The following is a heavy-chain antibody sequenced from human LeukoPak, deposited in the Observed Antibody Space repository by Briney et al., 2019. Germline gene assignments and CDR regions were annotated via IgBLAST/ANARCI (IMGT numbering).Heavy chain of an antibody. CDR2: IWHDGGTV. V-gene: IGHV3-33*01. J-gene: IGHJ4*02. CDR3: ATGFSTSWVNYSAD. CDR1: GFSFSTHG. Sequence: PGRSPRLSCAASGFSFSTHGMHWVRQAPGKGLEWVAVIWHDGGTVYNEDSVKGRFTISRDTSENTVYLQMNSLRVEDTAVYYCATGFSTSWVNYSADWGQGTPVTVSS. D-gene: IGHD2-2*01.